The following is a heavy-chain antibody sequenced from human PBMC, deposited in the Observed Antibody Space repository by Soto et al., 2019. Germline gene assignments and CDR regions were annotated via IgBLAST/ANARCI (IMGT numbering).Heavy chain of an antibody. CDR1: GFSFGNYA. V-gene: IGHV3-23*01. Sequence: DVQLLESGGSLVQPGASLRVSCAASGFSFGNYAMNWVRQAPGQGPEWVAGVSGNGRSTYYADSVKGRFTISRDNSKNTLFLAMNCLRAADTAVYYCAKRARDGYNSPIDYWGQGTLVTVSS. J-gene: IGHJ4*02. D-gene: IGHD5-18*01. CDR2: VSGNGRST. CDR3: AKRARDGYNSPIDY.